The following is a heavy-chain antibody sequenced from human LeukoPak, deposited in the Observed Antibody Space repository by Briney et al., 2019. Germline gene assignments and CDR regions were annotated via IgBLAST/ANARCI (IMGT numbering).Heavy chain of an antibody. D-gene: IGHD6-13*01. J-gene: IGHJ6*03. V-gene: IGHV3-23*01. CDR1: GFTFSSYA. CDR3: AKCGNSYSSSWYRYYYYYYMDV. Sequence: GGSLRLSCAASGFTFSSYAMSWVRQAPGKGLEWVSAISGSGGSTYYADSVKGRFTISRDNSKNTLYLQMNSLRAEDTAVYYCAKCGNSYSSSWYRYYYYYYMDVWGKGTTVTVSS. CDR2: ISGSGGST.